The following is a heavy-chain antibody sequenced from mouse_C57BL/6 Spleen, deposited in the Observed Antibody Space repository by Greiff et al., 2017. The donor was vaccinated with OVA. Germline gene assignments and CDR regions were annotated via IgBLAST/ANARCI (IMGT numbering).Heavy chain of an antibody. Sequence: EVHLVESGGGLVQPGGSLSLSCAASGFTFTDYYMSWVRQPPGKALEWLGFIRNKANGYTTEYSASVKGRFTISRDNSQSILYLQMNALRAEDSATDYCARGKDYFDYWGQGTTLTVSS. J-gene: IGHJ2*01. CDR2: IRNKANGYTT. CDR3: ARGKDYFDY. V-gene: IGHV7-3*01. CDR1: GFTFTDYY.